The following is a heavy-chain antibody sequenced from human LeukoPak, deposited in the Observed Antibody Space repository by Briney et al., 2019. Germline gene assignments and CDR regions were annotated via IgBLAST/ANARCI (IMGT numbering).Heavy chain of an antibody. CDR3: ARRAPHNSGWVY. V-gene: IGHV4-39*07. D-gene: IGHD6-19*01. Sequence: SETLSLTCTVSGGSISSSDYYWSWIRQPPGKGLEWIGEINHSGSTNYNPSLKSRVTISVDTSKNQFSLKLSSVTAADTAVYYCARRAPHNSGWVYWGQGTLVTVSS. CDR1: GGSISSSDYY. CDR2: INHSGST. J-gene: IGHJ4*02.